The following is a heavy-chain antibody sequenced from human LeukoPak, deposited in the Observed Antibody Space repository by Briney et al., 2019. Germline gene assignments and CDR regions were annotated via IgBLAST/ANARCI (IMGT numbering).Heavy chain of an antibody. CDR2: LYSGGST. V-gene: IGHV3-53*01. J-gene: IGHJ4*02. Sequence: GGSLRLSCAAPGFTVSSNYMSWVRQAPGKGLEWVSMLYSGGSTYYADSVKGRFTISRDDSNNTLYLQMNSLRAEDTAVYYCARGPPYFDYWGQGTLVTVSS. CDR3: ARGPPYFDY. CDR1: GFTVSSNY.